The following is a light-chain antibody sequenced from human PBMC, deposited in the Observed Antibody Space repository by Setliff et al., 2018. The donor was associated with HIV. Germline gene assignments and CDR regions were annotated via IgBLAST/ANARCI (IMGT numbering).Light chain of an antibody. CDR2: DVT. J-gene: IGLJ1*01. CDR1: SSDVGGYNY. Sequence: QSALTQPASVSGSPGQSITISCTGTSSDVGGYNYVSWYQQHPGQAPKLMIYDVTTRPSGVSSRFSGSKSGNAASLTISGLQAEDEADYYCNSYSTSSTPLYVFGTGTKV. CDR3: NSYSTSSTPLYV. V-gene: IGLV2-14*03.